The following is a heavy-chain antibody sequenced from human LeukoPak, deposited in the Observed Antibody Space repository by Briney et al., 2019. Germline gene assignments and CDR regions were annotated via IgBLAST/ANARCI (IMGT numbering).Heavy chain of an antibody. Sequence: SETLSLTCAVSGYSISSGYYWGWIRQPPGKGLEWIGSIYHSGSTYYNPSLKSRVTISVDTSKNQFSLKLSSVTAADTAVHYCAGESCTNGFCYHFDFWGQGTLVTVSS. J-gene: IGHJ4*02. D-gene: IGHD2-8*01. CDR1: GYSISSGYY. CDR3: AGESCTNGFCYHFDF. CDR2: IYHSGST. V-gene: IGHV4-38-2*02.